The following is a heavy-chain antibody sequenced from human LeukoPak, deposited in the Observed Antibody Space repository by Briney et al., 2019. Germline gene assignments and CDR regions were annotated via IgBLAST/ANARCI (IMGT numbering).Heavy chain of an antibody. Sequence: ASVKVSCKASGYTFTDYYMYWVRQAPGQGLEWMGWINPNSGDTNYAEKFQGRVTMTRDTSISTAYMDLRRLRSDDTAVYYCARDYSSSSGYFDYWGQGTLVTVSS. J-gene: IGHJ4*02. CDR3: ARDYSSSSGYFDY. CDR2: INPNSGDT. D-gene: IGHD6-6*01. CDR1: GYTFTDYY. V-gene: IGHV1-2*02.